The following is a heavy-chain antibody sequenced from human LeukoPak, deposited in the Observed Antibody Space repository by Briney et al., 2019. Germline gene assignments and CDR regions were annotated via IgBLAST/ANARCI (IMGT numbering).Heavy chain of an antibody. J-gene: IGHJ4*02. CDR1: GFTFSDYY. CDR3: ARDAYRGGDCYTEGEDY. V-gene: IGHV3-11*01. CDR2: ISSSGSTI. Sequence: GGSLRLSCAASGFTFSDYYMSWIRQAPGKGLEWVSYISSSGSTIYYADSVKGRFTISRDNAKNSLYLQMNSLRAEDTAVYYCARDAYRGGDCYTEGEDYWGQGTLVTVSS. D-gene: IGHD2-21*02.